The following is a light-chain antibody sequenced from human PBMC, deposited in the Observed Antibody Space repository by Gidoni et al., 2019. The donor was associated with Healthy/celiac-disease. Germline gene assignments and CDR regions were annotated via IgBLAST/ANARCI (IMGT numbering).Light chain of an antibody. CDR1: QSVLYSSNNKNY. CDR3: QQYYSTPPT. V-gene: IGKV4-1*01. Sequence: DIVMTQTPDSLAVYLGARATINCKSSQSVLYSSNNKNYLAWYQQKPGQPPKLLIYWASTRESGVPDRFSGSGSGTDFTLTISSLQAEDVAVYYCQQYYSTPPTFXGXTKVEIK. CDR2: WAS. J-gene: IGKJ4*01.